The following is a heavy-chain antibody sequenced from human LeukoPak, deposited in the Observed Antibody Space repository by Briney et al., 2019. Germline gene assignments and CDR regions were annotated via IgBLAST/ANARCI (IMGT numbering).Heavy chain of an antibody. CDR1: GGTFSSYA. Sequence: ASVKVSCKASGGTFSSYAISWVRQAPGQGLEWMGGIIPIFGTANYAQKFQGRVTITADESTSTAYMELSSLRSEDTAVYYCARDPPPAVAVATKNWFDPWGQGTLVTVSS. CDR2: IIPIFGTA. J-gene: IGHJ5*02. CDR3: ARDPPPAVAVATKNWFDP. D-gene: IGHD6-19*01. V-gene: IGHV1-69*13.